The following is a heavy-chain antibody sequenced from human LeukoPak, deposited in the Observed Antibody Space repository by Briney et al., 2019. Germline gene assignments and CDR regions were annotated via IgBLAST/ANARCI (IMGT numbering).Heavy chain of an antibody. D-gene: IGHD5-18*01. CDR1: GFSIKSYS. V-gene: IGHV3-21*01. Sequence: GGSLRLSCAASGFSIKSYSMTWVRQAPGKGLEWVATISSSGGYIYYADSVKGRFTISRDTVQNSLFLQLNSLRVEDTAVYNCARLRDTVTSASDYWAREPWSPSPQ. J-gene: IGHJ4*02. CDR2: ISSSGGYI. CDR3: ARLRDTVTSASDY.